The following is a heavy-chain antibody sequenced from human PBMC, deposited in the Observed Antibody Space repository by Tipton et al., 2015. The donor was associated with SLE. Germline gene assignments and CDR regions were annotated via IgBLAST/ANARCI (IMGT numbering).Heavy chain of an antibody. CDR2: IYYSGST. J-gene: IGHJ4*02. D-gene: IGHD3-16*01. CDR1: GGSISSSSYY. V-gene: IGHV4-61*05. CDR3: ARGGNY. Sequence: TLSLTCTVSGGSISSSSYYWSWIRQPPGKGLEWIGYIYYSGSTNYNPSLKSRVTISVDTSKNQFSLKLSSVTAADTAVYYCARGGNYWGQGTLVTVSS.